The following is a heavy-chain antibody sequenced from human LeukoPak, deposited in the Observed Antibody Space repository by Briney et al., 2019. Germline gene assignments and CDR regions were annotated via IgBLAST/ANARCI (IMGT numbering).Heavy chain of an antibody. V-gene: IGHV3-74*01. Sequence: PGGSLRLSCAASGFTLSSYWMHWVRQAPGKGLVWVSRINSDGSSTSYADSVKGRFTISRDNAKNTLYLQMNSLRAEDTAVYYCAKDPDSSGYYFYYFDYWGQGTLVTVSS. J-gene: IGHJ4*02. D-gene: IGHD3-22*01. CDR3: AKDPDSSGYYFYYFDY. CDR1: GFTLSSYW. CDR2: INSDGSST.